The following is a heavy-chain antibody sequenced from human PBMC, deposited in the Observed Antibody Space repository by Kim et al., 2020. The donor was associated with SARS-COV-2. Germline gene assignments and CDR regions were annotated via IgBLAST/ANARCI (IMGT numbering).Heavy chain of an antibody. J-gene: IGHJ6*02. V-gene: IGHV4-31*03. Sequence: SETLSLTCTVSGGSISSGGYYWSWIRQHPGKGLEWIGYTYYSGSTYYNPSLKSRVTISVDTSKNQFSLKQSSVTDADTAVYYCARDRRHPQLLWEALTVTAYYYGMDGWGQGTTVTVSS. CDR1: GGSISSGGYY. D-gene: IGHD2-2*01. CDR3: ARDRRHPQLLWEALTVTAYYYGMDG. CDR2: TYYSGST.